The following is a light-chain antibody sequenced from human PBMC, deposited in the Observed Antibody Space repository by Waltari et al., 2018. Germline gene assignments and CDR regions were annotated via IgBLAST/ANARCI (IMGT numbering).Light chain of an antibody. Sequence: IVLTQSPGTLSMSPGEGVTLSCRASQSLNRALAWYQQKPGQAPRLLICNGFNRATDIPDRFSGSGSGTEFSLTISRLEPEDFAVYYCQHYVSLPATFGQGTRVEIK. J-gene: IGKJ1*01. CDR2: NGF. V-gene: IGKV3-20*01. CDR3: QHYVSLPAT. CDR1: QSLNRA.